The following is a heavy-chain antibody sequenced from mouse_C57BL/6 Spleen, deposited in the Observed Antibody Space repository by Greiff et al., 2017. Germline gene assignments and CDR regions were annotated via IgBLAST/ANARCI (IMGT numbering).Heavy chain of an antibody. CDR1: GYTFTDYN. V-gene: IGHV1-22*01. Sequence: EVQLVESGPELVKPGASVKMSCKASGYTFTDYNMHWVKQSHGKSLEWIGYINPNNGGTSYNQKFKGKATLTVNKSSSTAYMELRSLTSEDSAVYYCARSGLRPYFDYWGQGTTLTVSS. CDR3: ARSGLRPYFDY. J-gene: IGHJ2*01. D-gene: IGHD2-4*01. CDR2: INPNNGGT.